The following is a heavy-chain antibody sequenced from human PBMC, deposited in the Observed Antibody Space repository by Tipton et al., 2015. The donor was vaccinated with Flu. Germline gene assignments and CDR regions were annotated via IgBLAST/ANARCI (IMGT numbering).Heavy chain of an antibody. CDR1: GYSFNTYG. CDR3: AREGHEGIIATFDY. J-gene: IGHJ4*02. V-gene: IGHV1-69*13. Sequence: QSGAEVKKPGASVKVSCKTSGYSFNTYGISWVRQAPGQGLEWMGRIIPIFGTANYAQKFQGRVTIIADESTSTAYMELSSLRSEDTAVYYCAREGHEGIIATFDYWGQGTLVTVSS. D-gene: IGHD6-13*01. CDR2: IIPIFGTA.